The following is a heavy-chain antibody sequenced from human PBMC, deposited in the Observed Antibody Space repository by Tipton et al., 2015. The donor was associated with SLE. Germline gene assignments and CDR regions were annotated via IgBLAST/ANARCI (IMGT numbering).Heavy chain of an antibody. Sequence: TLSLTCNVSGYSIRNGYYWGWIRQAPGKGLEWTGTIHHSGITYYNPSLKSRVTISVDTSKNQFSLKLRSVTAADTAVYYCAREYSGYDYFDSWGQGALVIVSS. CDR1: GYSIRNGYY. CDR2: IHHSGIT. CDR3: AREYSGYDYFDS. J-gene: IGHJ4*02. D-gene: IGHD5-12*01. V-gene: IGHV4-38-2*02.